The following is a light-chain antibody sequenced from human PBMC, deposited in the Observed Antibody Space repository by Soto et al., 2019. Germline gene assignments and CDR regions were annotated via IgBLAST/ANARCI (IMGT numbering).Light chain of an antibody. CDR1: QTISRNY. CDR2: GAS. Sequence: EVVLTKSPGTLSLSPGERATVSCRASQTISRNYLAWYQKKPGQAPRLLIYGASTRATGIPDRFTGSGSGTDFTLTIARLEPEDFAVYYCQQYGGPVPWTFGQGTKV. J-gene: IGKJ1*01. CDR3: QQYGGPVPWT. V-gene: IGKV3-20*01.